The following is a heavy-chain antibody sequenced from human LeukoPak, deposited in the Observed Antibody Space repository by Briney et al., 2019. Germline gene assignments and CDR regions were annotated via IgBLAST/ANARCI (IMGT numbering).Heavy chain of an antibody. D-gene: IGHD1-26*01. Sequence: ASVKVSCKTSGYTFTDYYIHWVRQAPGQGLEWMGWIVPNSGGTNYAQKFQGGVTMTRDTSISTAYMDLSRLTYDDTAVYYCATLGATSFDYWGQGTLVTVSS. CDR1: GYTFTDYY. CDR2: IVPNSGGT. V-gene: IGHV1-2*02. CDR3: ATLGATSFDY. J-gene: IGHJ4*02.